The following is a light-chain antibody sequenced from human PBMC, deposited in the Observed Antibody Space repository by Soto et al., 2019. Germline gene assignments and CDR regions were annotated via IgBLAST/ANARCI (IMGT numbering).Light chain of an antibody. CDR1: SSDVGGYKY. CDR2: EVT. Sequence: QSALTQPASVSGSPGQSITISCTGTSSDVGGYKYVSWYQHHPGKVPKLMIYEVTNRPSGISNRFSGSKSGNTASLTISGLQSEDEADYYCSAYRTGNTWLFGGGTKLTVL. J-gene: IGLJ3*02. CDR3: SAYRTGNTWL. V-gene: IGLV2-14*01.